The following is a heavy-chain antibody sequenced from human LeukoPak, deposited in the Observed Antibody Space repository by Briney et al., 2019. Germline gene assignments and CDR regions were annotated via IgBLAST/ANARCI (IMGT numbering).Heavy chain of an antibody. CDR2: INHSGST. CDR3: ARGPRYMGGSWYSPVDY. J-gene: IGHJ4*02. CDR1: GGSFSGYY. V-gene: IGHV4-34*01. D-gene: IGHD6-13*01. Sequence: PSETLSLTCAVYGGSFSGYYWSWIRQPPGKGLEWIGEINHSGSTNYNPSLKSRVTISVDTSKNQFSLKLSSVTAADTAVYYCARGPRYMGGSWYSPVDYWGQGTLVTVSS.